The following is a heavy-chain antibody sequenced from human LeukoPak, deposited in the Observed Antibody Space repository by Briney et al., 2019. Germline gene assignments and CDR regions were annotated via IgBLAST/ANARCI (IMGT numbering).Heavy chain of an antibody. CDR3: ARDANLFDP. D-gene: IGHD1-14*01. J-gene: IGHJ5*02. Sequence: SETLSLTCTVSDGSISSYYWSWIRQPPGKGLEWIGYIYYSGSTNYNPSLKSRVTISVDTSKNQFSLKLSSVTAADTAVYYCARDANLFDPWGQGTLVTVSS. CDR2: IYYSGST. CDR1: DGSISSYY. V-gene: IGHV4-59*01.